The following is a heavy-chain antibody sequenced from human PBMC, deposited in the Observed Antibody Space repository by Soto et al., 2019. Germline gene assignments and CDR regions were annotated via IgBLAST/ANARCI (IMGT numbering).Heavy chain of an antibody. V-gene: IGHV4-39*01. Sequence: PSETLSLTCTVSGGSISSSSYYWGWVRQPPGKGLEWIGSIYYSGSTYYNPSLKSRVTISVDTSKNQFSLKLSSVTAADTAVYYCARYCSGGSCYIDAFDIWGQGTMVTVSS. J-gene: IGHJ3*02. CDR2: IYYSGST. CDR3: ARYCSGGSCYIDAFDI. D-gene: IGHD2-15*01. CDR1: GGSISSSSYY.